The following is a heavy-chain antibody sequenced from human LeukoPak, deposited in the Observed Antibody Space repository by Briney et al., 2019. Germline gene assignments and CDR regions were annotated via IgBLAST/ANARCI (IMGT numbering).Heavy chain of an antibody. CDR3: AGTRAGYSSSYY. CDR1: GGSISSGSYY. V-gene: IGHV4-61*10. Sequence: SQTLSLTCTVSGGSISSGSYYWSWIRQPAGKGLEWIGYIYYSGSTNYNPSLKSRVTISVDTSKNQFSLKLSSVTAADTAVYYCAGTRAGYSSSYYWGQGTLVTVSS. J-gene: IGHJ4*02. D-gene: IGHD6-6*01. CDR2: IYYSGST.